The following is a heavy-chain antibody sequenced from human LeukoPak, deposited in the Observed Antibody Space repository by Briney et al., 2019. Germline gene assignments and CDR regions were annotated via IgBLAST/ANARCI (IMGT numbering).Heavy chain of an antibody. V-gene: IGHV4-34*01. D-gene: IGHD6-6*01. CDR2: INHSGST. J-gene: IGHJ6*02. CDR3: ARVPIAARPFYYYYYYGMDV. CDR1: GGSFSGYY. Sequence: PSETLSFTCAVYGGSFSGYYWSWIRQPPGKGLEWIGEINHSGSTNYNPSLKSRVTISVDTSKNQFSLKLSSVTAADTAVYYCARVPIAARPFYYYYYYGMDVWGQGTTVTVSS.